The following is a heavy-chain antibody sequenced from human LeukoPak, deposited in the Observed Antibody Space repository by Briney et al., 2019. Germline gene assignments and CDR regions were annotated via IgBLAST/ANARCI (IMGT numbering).Heavy chain of an antibody. J-gene: IGHJ4*02. D-gene: IGHD3-10*01. CDR3: AKHYGSGTYYNYFTY. CDR2: ISDSGGRT. CDR1: GFSFSSYA. V-gene: IGHV3-23*01. Sequence: GGSLRLSCAASGFSFSSYALSWVRQAPGRGLEWVSAISDSGGRTYYADFVKGRFTISRDNSENALFLQMSSLRAEDTATYYCAKHYGSGTYYNYFTYCGQGTLVSVSS.